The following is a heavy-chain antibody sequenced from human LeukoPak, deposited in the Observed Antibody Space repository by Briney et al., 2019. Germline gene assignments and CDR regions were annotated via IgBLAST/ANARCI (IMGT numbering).Heavy chain of an antibody. CDR2: IGTGRDT. V-gene: IGHV3-23*01. CDR1: GFTFTTYA. J-gene: IGHJ4*02. Sequence: GGSLRLSCAASGFTFTTYAMSWVRQAPGKGLEWVSTIGTGRDTYYADSVKGRFTISRDNSKNTLYLQMNSLRAEDTAVYYCARDPSYYDSSGYYGLDYWGQGTLVTDSS. D-gene: IGHD3-22*01. CDR3: ARDPSYYDSSGYYGLDY.